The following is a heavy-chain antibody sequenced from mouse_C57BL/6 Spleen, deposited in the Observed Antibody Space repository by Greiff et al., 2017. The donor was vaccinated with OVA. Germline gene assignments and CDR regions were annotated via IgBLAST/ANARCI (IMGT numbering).Heavy chain of an antibody. CDR2: IYPRAGST. CDR3: ARQDSSGYGYAMDY. CDR1: GYTFTSYD. Sequence: QVQLQQSGAELARPGASVKLSCKASGYTFTSYDINWVKQRPGQGLEWIGWIYPRAGSTNYNEKFKGKATLTVDTSSSTAYMELHSLTSEDSAVYFCARQDSSGYGYAMDYWGQGTSVTVSS. D-gene: IGHD3-2*02. V-gene: IGHV1-85*01. J-gene: IGHJ4*01.